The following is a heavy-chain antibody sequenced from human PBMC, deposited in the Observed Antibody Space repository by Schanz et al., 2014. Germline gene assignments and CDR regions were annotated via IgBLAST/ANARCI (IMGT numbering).Heavy chain of an antibody. V-gene: IGHV3-21*01. CDR2: ITASGDYM. D-gene: IGHD3-10*01. CDR3: ARGPDYGSGSYSSY. CDR1: GFSFSSYS. Sequence: VQLVESGGGLVQPGESLRLSCAVSGFSFSSYSMSWVRQAPGKGLEWVSSITASGDYMHYADSVKGRFTISRDNARNSLYLQMNNLRVEDTAVYYCARGPDYGSGSYSSYWGQGTLVTVSS. J-gene: IGHJ4*02.